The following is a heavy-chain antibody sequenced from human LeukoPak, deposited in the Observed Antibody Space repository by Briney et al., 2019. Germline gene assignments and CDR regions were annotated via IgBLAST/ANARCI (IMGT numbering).Heavy chain of an antibody. Sequence: MPGGSLRLSCAASGFAFISYSINWVRQAPGKGLEWVSSTSSGSDYIYYADSMKGRFSTSRDNAKNSLYLQMNSLTVEDTAVYYCARGHSGSYQRTDAFDIWGQGTMVTVSS. V-gene: IGHV3-21*01. CDR2: TSSGSDYI. CDR1: GFAFISYS. D-gene: IGHD1-26*01. CDR3: ARGHSGSYQRTDAFDI. J-gene: IGHJ3*02.